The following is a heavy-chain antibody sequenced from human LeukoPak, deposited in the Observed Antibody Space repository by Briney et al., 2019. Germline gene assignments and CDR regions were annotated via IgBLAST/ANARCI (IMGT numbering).Heavy chain of an antibody. D-gene: IGHD3-10*01. CDR3: ARFGTYYYGSGAVGYFDY. J-gene: IGHJ4*02. CDR2: INPNSGGT. V-gene: IGHV1-2*02. CDR1: GYTFTGYY. Sequence: ASVKVSCKASGYTFTGYYMHWVRRAPGQGLEWMGWINPNSGGTNYAQKFQGRVTMTRDTSISTAYMELSRLRSDDTAVYYCARFGTYYYGSGAVGYFDYWGQGTLVTVSS.